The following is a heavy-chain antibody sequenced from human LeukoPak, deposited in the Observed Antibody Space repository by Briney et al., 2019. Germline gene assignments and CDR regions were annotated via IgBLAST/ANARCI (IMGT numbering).Heavy chain of an antibody. CDR1: GFTFSNAW. CDR2: IKSKIEGGTT. D-gene: IGHD3-10*01. V-gene: IGHV3-15*01. CDR3: TTDRWFGESSLLGY. J-gene: IGHJ4*02. Sequence: PGGSLRLSCAASGFTFSNAWMSWVRQAPGKGLEWVGRIKSKIEGGTTDYAAPVKGRFTISRDDSKNTLYLQMNSLKTEDTAVYYCTTDRWFGESSLLGYWGQGTLVTVSS.